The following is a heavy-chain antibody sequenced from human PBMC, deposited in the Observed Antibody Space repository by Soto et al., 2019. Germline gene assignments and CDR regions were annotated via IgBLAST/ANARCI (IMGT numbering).Heavy chain of an antibody. Sequence: SETLSLTCTVSGGSVSSSSYYWGWIRQPPGKGLEWIGSIYYSGSTYYNPSLKSRVTISVDTSKNQFSLKLSSVTAADTAVYYCARHDYDYIWGSYRLNAGYFQHWGQGTLVTVSS. CDR1: GGSVSSSSYY. D-gene: IGHD3-16*02. CDR3: ARHDYDYIWGSYRLNAGYFQH. V-gene: IGHV4-39*01. CDR2: IYYSGST. J-gene: IGHJ1*01.